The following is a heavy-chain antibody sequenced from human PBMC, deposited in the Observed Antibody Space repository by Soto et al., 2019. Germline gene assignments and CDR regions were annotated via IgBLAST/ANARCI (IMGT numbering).Heavy chain of an antibody. CDR3: ARGYQQAAGTDYFDY. D-gene: IGHD6-13*01. V-gene: IGHV4-34*01. CDR1: GGSFSGYY. CDR2: INHSGST. Sequence: SETLSLTCAVYGGSFSGYYWSWIRQPPGKGLEWIGEINHSGSTNYNPSLKSRVTISVDTSKNQFSLKLSSVTAADTAVYYCARGYQQAAGTDYFDYWGQGTLVTVSS. J-gene: IGHJ4*02.